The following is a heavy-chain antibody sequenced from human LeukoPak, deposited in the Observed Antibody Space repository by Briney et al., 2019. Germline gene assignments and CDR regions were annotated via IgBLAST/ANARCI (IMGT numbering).Heavy chain of an antibody. CDR2: ISYSGST. Sequence: PSETLSLTCTVSGGSISSYYWSWIRQPPGKGLEWIGYISYSGSTKYNPSLKSRVTISVDTSKNQFSLKLSSVTAADTAVYYCAGLGAIQADASDIWGQGTMVTVSS. J-gene: IGHJ3*02. V-gene: IGHV4-59*08. CDR3: AGLGAIQADASDI. CDR1: GGSISSYY. D-gene: IGHD1-26*01.